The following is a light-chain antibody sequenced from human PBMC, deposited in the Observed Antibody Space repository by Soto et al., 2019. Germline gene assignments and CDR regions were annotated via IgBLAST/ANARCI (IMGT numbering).Light chain of an antibody. Sequence: DIHMTQSASTLSGSVGYRVTIICRASQTISSWLAWYQQKQGKAPDLLISDVSKLERGVASRFSGSGSGTEFNLTISSMQTDDLATYYCQQYHGFSRTFGQGTKVDIK. J-gene: IGKJ1*01. CDR2: DVS. CDR1: QTISSW. CDR3: QQYHGFSRT. V-gene: IGKV1-5*02.